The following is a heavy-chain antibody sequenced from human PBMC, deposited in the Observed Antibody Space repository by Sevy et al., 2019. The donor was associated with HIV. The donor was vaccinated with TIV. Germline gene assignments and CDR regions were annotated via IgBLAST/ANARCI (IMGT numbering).Heavy chain of an antibody. Sequence: ASVNVSCKASGYTFTGYYMHWMRQAPGQGLEWMGWINPDSGGPIYAPKFQGRVTLTRDTSISTAYMDLSRLKSDDTAVYYCVRDDRDGYFEYWGQGTLVNVSS. CDR1: GYTFTGYY. CDR3: VRDDRDGYFEY. V-gene: IGHV1-2*02. J-gene: IGHJ4*02. CDR2: INPDSGGP.